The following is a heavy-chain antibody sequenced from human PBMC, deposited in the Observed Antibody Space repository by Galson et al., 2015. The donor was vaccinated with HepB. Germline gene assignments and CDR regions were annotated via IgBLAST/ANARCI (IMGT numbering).Heavy chain of an antibody. CDR1: GGSFSGYY. V-gene: IGHV4-34*01. CDR2: INHSGST. J-gene: IGHJ6*02. CDR3: ARVRYCSSTSCLIIRYYYYGMDV. Sequence: SETLSLTCAVYGGSFSGYYWSWIRQPPGKGLEWIGEINHSGSTNYNPSLKSRVTISVDTSKNQFSLKLSSVTAADTAVYYCARVRYCSSTSCLIIRYYYYGMDVWGQGTTVTVSS. D-gene: IGHD2-2*01.